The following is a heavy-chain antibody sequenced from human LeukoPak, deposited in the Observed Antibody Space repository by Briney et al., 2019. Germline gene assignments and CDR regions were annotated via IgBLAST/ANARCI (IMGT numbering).Heavy chain of an antibody. CDR3: ATLDGDY. J-gene: IGHJ4*02. CDR2: IYTSGST. Sequence: SQTLSLTCTVSGGSISSGSYYWSWIRQPAGKGLEWIGRIYTSGSTNYNPSLKSRVIISVDTSKNQFSLKLSSVTAADTAVYYCATLDGDYWGQGTLVTVSS. V-gene: IGHV4-61*02. D-gene: IGHD1-1*01. CDR1: GGSISSGSYY.